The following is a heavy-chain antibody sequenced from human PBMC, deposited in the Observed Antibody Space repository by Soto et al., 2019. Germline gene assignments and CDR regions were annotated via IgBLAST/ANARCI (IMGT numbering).Heavy chain of an antibody. V-gene: IGHV5-10-1*01. CDR1: GYSFTSYW. J-gene: IGHJ6*02. CDR2: IDPSDSYT. D-gene: IGHD5-12*01. Sequence: PGESLKISCKGSGYSFTSYWISWVRQMPGKGLEWMGRIDPSDSYTNYSPSFQGHVTISADKSISTAYLQWSSLKASDTAMYYCARQERWLQLGYYYYGMDVWGQGTTVTV. CDR3: ARQERWLQLGYYYYGMDV.